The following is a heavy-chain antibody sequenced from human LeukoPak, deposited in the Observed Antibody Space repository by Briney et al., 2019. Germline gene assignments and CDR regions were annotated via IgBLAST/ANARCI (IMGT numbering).Heavy chain of an antibody. Sequence: GGSLRLYCEASAFTFSDFWISWVRQTPGKGLEWVANIKQAGNEKRYVDSVKGRFTISRDNAKNALYLQMNSLRVEDTAVYYCAREGREMTGFDYWGQGTLITVSP. CDR2: IKQAGNEK. J-gene: IGHJ4*02. V-gene: IGHV3-7*01. CDR1: AFTFSDFW. D-gene: IGHD1-14*01. CDR3: AREGREMTGFDY.